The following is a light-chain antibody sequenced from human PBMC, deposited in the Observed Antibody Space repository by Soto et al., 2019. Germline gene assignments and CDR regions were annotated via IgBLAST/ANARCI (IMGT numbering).Light chain of an antibody. Sequence: DIQMTQSPSTLSAFVGDRVTITCRASQSIGRWLAWYQQKPGKAPKLLIYDASSLESGVPSRFSGSGSGTEFTLTISSLQPDDFATYYCQQYNTCSPERTFGQGTKVDIK. CDR2: DAS. V-gene: IGKV1-5*01. CDR3: QQYNTCSPERT. CDR1: QSIGRW. J-gene: IGKJ1*01.